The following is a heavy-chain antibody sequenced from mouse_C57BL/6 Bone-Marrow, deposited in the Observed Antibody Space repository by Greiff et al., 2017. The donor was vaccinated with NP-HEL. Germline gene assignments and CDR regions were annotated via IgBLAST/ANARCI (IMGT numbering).Heavy chain of an antibody. CDR1: GYTFTSYG. D-gene: IGHD1-1*01. V-gene: IGHV1-81*01. J-gene: IGHJ4*01. Sequence: QVQLQQSGAELARPGASVKLSCKASGYTFTSYGISWVKQRTGQGLEWIGEIYPRSGNTYYNEKFKGKATLTADKSSSTAYMELRSLTSEDSAVYFCANYYDSSSYYAMDYWGQGTSVTVSS. CDR3: ANYYDSSSYYAMDY. CDR2: IYPRSGNT.